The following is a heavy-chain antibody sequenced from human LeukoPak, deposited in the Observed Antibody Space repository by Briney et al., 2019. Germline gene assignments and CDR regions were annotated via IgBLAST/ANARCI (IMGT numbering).Heavy chain of an antibody. D-gene: IGHD1-14*01. Sequence: GGSLRLSCAASGFMFSSNWMSWVRLAPGKGLEWVANIKEDGTETYYVDSVKGRFTISRDNAKNSLYLQMNSLRAEDTAVYYCATFRSTDYWGQGTLVTVSS. CDR3: ATFRSTDY. CDR1: GFMFSSNW. V-gene: IGHV3-7*01. CDR2: IKEDGTET. J-gene: IGHJ4*02.